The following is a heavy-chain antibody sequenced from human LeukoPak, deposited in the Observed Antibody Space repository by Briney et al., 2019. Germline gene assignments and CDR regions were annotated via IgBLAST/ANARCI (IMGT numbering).Heavy chain of an antibody. D-gene: IGHD4-17*01. CDR2: IYYNGNS. CDR3: ARDLVTVTKGFDI. V-gene: IGHV4-59*01. CDR1: GGSISTYY. Sequence: SETLSLTCTVSGGSISTYYWTWIRQPPGKGLEWIGYIYYNGNSNYNPSLKSRVTISIDTSKNQFSLKLNSVTAADTAVYYCARDLVTVTKGFDIWGQGTMVSVSS. J-gene: IGHJ3*02.